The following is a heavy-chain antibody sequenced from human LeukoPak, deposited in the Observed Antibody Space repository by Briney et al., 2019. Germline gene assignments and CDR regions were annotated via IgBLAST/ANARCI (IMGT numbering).Heavy chain of an antibody. CDR3: ARPIGKGRDY. CDR1: GFTFSSYW. V-gene: IGHV3-7*01. Sequence: GGSLRPSCAASGFTFSSYWMTWVRQAPGKGLEWVANIKQDGSEKSYVDSVKGRFTISRDNAKNLLYLQMSSVRAEDTAVYYCARPIGKGRDYWGQGTLVTVSS. J-gene: IGHJ4*02. D-gene: IGHD1-26*01. CDR2: IKQDGSEK.